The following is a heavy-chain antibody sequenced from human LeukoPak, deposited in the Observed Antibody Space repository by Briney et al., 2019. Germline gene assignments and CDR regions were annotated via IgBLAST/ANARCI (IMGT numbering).Heavy chain of an antibody. Sequence: PGGSLRLSCAASGFTFSSYAMSWVRQAPGKGLEWVSAISGSGGSTYYADSVKGRFTISRDNSKNTLYLQMNSLSADDTAVYYCARVVGYALDYWGQGTLVTVSS. CDR3: ARVVGYALDY. J-gene: IGHJ4*02. CDR2: ISGSGGST. CDR1: GFTFSSYA. V-gene: IGHV3-23*01. D-gene: IGHD2-2*01.